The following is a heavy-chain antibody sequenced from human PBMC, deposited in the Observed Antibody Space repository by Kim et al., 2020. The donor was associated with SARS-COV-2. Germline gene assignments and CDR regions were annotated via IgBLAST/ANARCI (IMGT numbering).Heavy chain of an antibody. V-gene: IGHV1-69*01. CDR3: ATPEPTTDDAFDI. D-gene: IGHD2-2*01. Sequence: NYAQRFRGRVTITWDESTSTAYMELSRLRSEDTAVYYCATPEPTTDDAFDIWGQGTMVTVSS. J-gene: IGHJ3*02.